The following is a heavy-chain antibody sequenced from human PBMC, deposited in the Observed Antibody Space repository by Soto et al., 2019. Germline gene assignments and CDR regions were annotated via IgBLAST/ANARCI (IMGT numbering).Heavy chain of an antibody. J-gene: IGHJ5*02. V-gene: IGHV4-39*07. CDR3: AREGGFNWFDP. D-gene: IGHD3-16*01. CDR1: GGSISNSRDY. CDR2: IYYSGKT. Sequence: SETLSLTCSVSGGSISNSRDYWGWIRQPPGKGLEWIATIYYSGKTYYNPSLKSRVTISVDTSKNQFSLKLSSVTAADTAVYYCAREGGFNWFDPWGQGTLVTVSS.